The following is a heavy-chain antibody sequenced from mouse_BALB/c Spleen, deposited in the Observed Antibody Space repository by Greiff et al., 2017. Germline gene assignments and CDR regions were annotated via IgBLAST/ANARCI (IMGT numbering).Heavy chain of an antibody. CDR1: GFTFSSYA. Sequence: VQLKESGGGLVKPGGSLKLSCAASGFTFSSYAMSWVRQTPEKRLEWVASISSGGSTYYPDSVKGRFTISRDNARNILYLQMSSLRSEDTAMYYCARGHGTKGWFAYWGQGTLVTVSA. V-gene: IGHV5-6-5*01. CDR3: ARGHGTKGWFAY. D-gene: IGHD2-1*01. J-gene: IGHJ3*01. CDR2: ISSGGST.